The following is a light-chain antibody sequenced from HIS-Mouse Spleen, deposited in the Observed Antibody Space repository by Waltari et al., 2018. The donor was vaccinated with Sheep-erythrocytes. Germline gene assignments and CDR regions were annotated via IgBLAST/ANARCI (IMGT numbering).Light chain of an antibody. CDR2: EGS. J-gene: IGLJ2*01. V-gene: IGLV2-23*01. CDR1: SLDGGMYNL. CDR3: CSYAGSSTLV. Sequence: QSALTQPASVSGSPGQSITLSCTGTSLDGGMYNLVSWYQQNPGKAPKLMIYEGSKRPSGVSNRFSGSKSGNTASLTISGLQAEDEADYYCCSYAGSSTLVFGGGTKLTVL.